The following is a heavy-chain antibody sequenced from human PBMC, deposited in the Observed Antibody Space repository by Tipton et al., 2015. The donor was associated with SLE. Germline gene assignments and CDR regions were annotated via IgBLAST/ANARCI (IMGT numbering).Heavy chain of an antibody. J-gene: IGHJ6*03. CDR3: ASAGTFPYYYYYMDV. Sequence: TLSLTCAVYGGSFTGFRWSFIRQPPGKPLEWIGEINYSGNTNYNPSLKSRVTISVDTTKNQFSLKLSSVTAADTAVYYCASAGTFPYYYYYMDVWGKGTTVTVSS. D-gene: IGHD1-1*01. V-gene: IGHV4-34*01. CDR1: GGSFTGFR. CDR2: INYSGNT.